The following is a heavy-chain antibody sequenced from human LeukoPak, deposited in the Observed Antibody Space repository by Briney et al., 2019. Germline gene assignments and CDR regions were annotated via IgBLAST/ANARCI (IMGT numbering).Heavy chain of an antibody. D-gene: IGHD5-12*01. CDR2: ISSSSSYI. V-gene: IGHV3-21*04. Sequence: GGSLRLSCAASGFTFSSYSMNWVRQAPGKGLEWVSSISSSSSYIYYADSVKGRFTISRDNAKNSLYLLMNSLRAEDTAVYYCVLYSGYDPTYYYYGMDVWGQGTTVTVSS. CDR3: VLYSGYDPTYYYYGMDV. CDR1: GFTFSSYS. J-gene: IGHJ6*02.